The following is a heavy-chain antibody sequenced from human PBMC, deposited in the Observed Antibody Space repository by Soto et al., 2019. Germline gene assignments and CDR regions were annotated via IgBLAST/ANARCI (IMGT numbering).Heavy chain of an antibody. Sequence: GGSLRLSCAASRFTFTDYWMDWVRQAPGIGLEWVASIKQDGSEKYYLDSVKGRFTISRDNAKNSLFLQMNSLRAEDTAVYYCARAQAYYLGMDVWGQGTTVTVSS. V-gene: IGHV3-7*04. CDR2: IKQDGSEK. CDR1: RFTFTDYW. J-gene: IGHJ6*02. CDR3: ARAQAYYLGMDV.